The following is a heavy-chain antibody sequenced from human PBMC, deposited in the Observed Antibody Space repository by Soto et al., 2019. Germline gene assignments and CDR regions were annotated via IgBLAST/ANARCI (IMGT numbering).Heavy chain of an antibody. Sequence: GSLRLSCAASGFTFSDYYMSWIRQAPGKGLEWVSYISSSSSYTKYADSVRGRFTISRDNAKNSLCLQMTSLRAEDTAVYYCARVGSQNIYYFDYWGQGSPVTVSS. D-gene: IGHD2-21*01. CDR3: ARVGSQNIYYFDY. CDR2: ISSSSSYT. J-gene: IGHJ4*02. CDR1: GFTFSDYY. V-gene: IGHV3-11*06.